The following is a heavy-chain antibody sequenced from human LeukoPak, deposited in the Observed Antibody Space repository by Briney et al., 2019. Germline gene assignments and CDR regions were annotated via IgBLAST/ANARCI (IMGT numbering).Heavy chain of an antibody. CDR3: ASWGHSGSYRAYYFDY. V-gene: IGHV3-30*04. J-gene: IGHJ4*02. Sequence: PGGSLRLSCAASGFTFSSYAMHWVRQAPGKGLEWVAVISYDGSNKYYADSVKGRFTISRDNSKNTLYLQMNSLRAEDTAVYYCASWGHSGSYRAYYFDYWGQGTLVTVSS. CDR1: GFTFSSYA. CDR2: ISYDGSNK. D-gene: IGHD1-26*01.